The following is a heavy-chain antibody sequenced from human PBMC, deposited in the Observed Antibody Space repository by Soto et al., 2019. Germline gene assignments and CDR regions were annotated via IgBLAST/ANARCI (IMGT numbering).Heavy chain of an antibody. CDR3: AREPQIPWEHCSSTSCYRPHWYFDL. J-gene: IGHJ2*01. Sequence: EVQLVESGGGLVKPGGSLRLSCAASGFTFSSYSMNWVRQAPGKGLEWVSSISSSSSYIYYADSVKGRFTISRDNAKNSLYLQMNSLRAEDTAVYYCAREPQIPWEHCSSTSCYRPHWYFDLWGRGTLVTVSS. CDR1: GFTFSSYS. D-gene: IGHD2-2*01. CDR2: ISSSSSYI. V-gene: IGHV3-21*01.